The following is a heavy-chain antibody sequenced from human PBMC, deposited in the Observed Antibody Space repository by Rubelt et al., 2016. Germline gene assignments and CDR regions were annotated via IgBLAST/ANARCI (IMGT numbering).Heavy chain of an antibody. D-gene: IGHD2-15*01. J-gene: IGHJ5*02. V-gene: IGHV3-11*01. CDR1: GFTFSDYY. CDR3: ARVVASRLNWFDP. Sequence: SCAASGFTFSDYYMSWIRQAPGKGLEWVSYISSSGSTIYYADSVKGRFTISRDNAKNSLYLQMNSLRAEDTAVYYCARVVASRLNWFDPWGQGTLVTVSS. CDR2: ISSSGSTI.